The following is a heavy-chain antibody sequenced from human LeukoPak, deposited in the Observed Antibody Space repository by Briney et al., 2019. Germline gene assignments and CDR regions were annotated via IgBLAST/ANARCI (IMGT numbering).Heavy chain of an antibody. Sequence: GGSLQISCKGSGYSFTIYWIGWVRPVPGKGLELLGVIFPGESDNRYSPSFQGQVTISADKSISTAYLQWSSLKASDTAMYYCARRKWAVAGPFDYWGQGTLVTVSS. CDR1: GYSFTIYW. V-gene: IGHV5-51*01. J-gene: IGHJ4*02. D-gene: IGHD6-19*01. CDR3: ARRKWAVAGPFDY. CDR2: IFPGESDN.